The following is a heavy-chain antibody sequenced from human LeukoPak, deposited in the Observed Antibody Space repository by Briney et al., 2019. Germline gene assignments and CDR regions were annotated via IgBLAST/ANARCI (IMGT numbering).Heavy chain of an antibody. J-gene: IGHJ4*02. CDR2: IYYSGST. CDR1: GGSISSGGYY. V-gene: IGHV4-31*03. Sequence: PSETLSLTCTVSGGSISSGGYYWSWIRQHPGKGLEWIGYIYYSGSTYYNPSLKSRVTISVDTFKNQFSLKLSSVTAADTAVYYCARGRGAAAAGKYYFDYWGRGTLVTVSS. CDR3: ARGRGAAAAGKYYFDY. D-gene: IGHD6-13*01.